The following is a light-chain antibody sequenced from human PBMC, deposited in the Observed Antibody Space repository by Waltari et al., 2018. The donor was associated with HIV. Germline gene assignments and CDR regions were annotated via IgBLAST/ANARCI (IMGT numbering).Light chain of an antibody. J-gene: IGLJ2*01. CDR2: EVT. CDR1: SGDVGAHHY. CDR3: NSYSSTTVLV. V-gene: IGLV2-14*01. Sequence: QSALTQPASVSGSPGQSITISCTGTSGDVGAHHYVAWYQHPPGKAPQLLFYEVTNRPSVVSHRSAGSKAGNTALLTTAGLHAEDDAYYCCNSYSSTTVLVFGGGTKLTVL.